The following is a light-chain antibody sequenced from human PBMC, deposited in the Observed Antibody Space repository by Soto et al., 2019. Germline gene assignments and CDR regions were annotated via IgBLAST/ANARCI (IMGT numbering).Light chain of an antibody. CDR2: GAS. Sequence: EILLTQSPGALSLSPGERVTLSCRASHDINSKYLAWYQQKPGLAPRLLIFGASSRATGIPDRFSGSGSGTDFTLTISRLETEDSAVYYCQQYDSSPLTFGGGTKVEIK. V-gene: IGKV3-20*01. J-gene: IGKJ4*01. CDR1: HDINSKY. CDR3: QQYDSSPLT.